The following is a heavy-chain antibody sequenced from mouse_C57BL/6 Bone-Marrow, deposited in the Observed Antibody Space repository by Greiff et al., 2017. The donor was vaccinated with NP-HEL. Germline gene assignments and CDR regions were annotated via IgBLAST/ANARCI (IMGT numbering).Heavy chain of an antibody. CDR3: ARHGNWYFDV. Sequence: EVQLVESGGDLVKPGGSLKLSCAASGFTFSSYGMSWVHQTPDKRLEWVATISSGGSYTYYPDSVKGRFTISRDNAKNTLYLQMSSLKSEDTAMYYCARHGNWYFDVWGTGTTVTVSS. D-gene: IGHD1-1*02. CDR1: GFTFSSYG. J-gene: IGHJ1*03. V-gene: IGHV5-6*01. CDR2: ISSGGSYT.